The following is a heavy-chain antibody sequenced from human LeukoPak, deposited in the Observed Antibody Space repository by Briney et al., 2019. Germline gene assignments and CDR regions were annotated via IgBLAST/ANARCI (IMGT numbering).Heavy chain of an antibody. CDR3: ATSRGSSGYYPFDY. CDR2: IYYSGST. J-gene: IGHJ4*02. Sequence: PSETLSLTCTVSGGSISSSSYYWGCIRQPPGKGLECIGSIYYSGSTYYNPSLKSRVTISVDKSKNQFSLKLSSVAAADTAVYYCATSRGSSGYYPFDYWGQGTLVTVSS. V-gene: IGHV4-39*07. D-gene: IGHD3-22*01. CDR1: GGSISSSSYY.